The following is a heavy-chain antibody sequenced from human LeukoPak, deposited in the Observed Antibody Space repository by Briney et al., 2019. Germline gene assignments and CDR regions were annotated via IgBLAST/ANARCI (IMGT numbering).Heavy chain of an antibody. D-gene: IGHD3-10*01. J-gene: IGHJ5*02. CDR1: GSTFTGYY. Sequence: ASVKVSCKASGSTFTGYYMHWVRQAPGQGLEWMGWINPNSGGTNYAQKFQGRVTMTRDTSISTAYMELSRLRSDDTAVYYCARVLGSGRNWFDPWGQGTLVTVSS. CDR3: ARVLGSGRNWFDP. CDR2: INPNSGGT. V-gene: IGHV1-2*02.